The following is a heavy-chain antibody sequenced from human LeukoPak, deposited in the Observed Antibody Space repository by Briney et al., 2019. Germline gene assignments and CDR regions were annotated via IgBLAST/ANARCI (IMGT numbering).Heavy chain of an antibody. D-gene: IGHD3-22*01. CDR3: AKAEWGSSGYTHWEY. Sequence: GRSLRLSCAASGFTFSSYAMSWVRQAPGKGLEWVSAISGSGGSTYYADSVRGRFTISRDNSKNTLYLQMNSLRAEDTAVYYCAKAEWGSSGYTHWEYWGQGTLVTVSS. J-gene: IGHJ4*02. CDR2: ISGSGGST. V-gene: IGHV3-23*01. CDR1: GFTFSSYA.